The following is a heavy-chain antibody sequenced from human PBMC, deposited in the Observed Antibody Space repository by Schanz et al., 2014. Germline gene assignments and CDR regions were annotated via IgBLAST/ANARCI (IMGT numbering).Heavy chain of an antibody. D-gene: IGHD3-9*01. CDR3: AKHVRSLTGNDY. V-gene: IGHV3-23*04. CDR2: MSGSGSTA. Sequence: EVQLVESGGGLVKPGGSLRLSCAASGFTFSNHALSWVRQAPGKGLEWVSGMSGSGSTADYADSVKGRFTISRDNSENTLYLQVNSLRAEDTAVYYCAKHVRSLTGNDYWGQGTLXTVSS. CDR1: GFTFSNHA. J-gene: IGHJ4*02.